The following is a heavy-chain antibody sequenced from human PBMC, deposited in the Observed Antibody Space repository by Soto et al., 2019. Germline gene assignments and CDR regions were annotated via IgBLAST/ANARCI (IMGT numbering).Heavy chain of an antibody. CDR2: IYYSGST. D-gene: IGHD3-3*01. V-gene: IGHV4-31*03. J-gene: IGHJ5*02. Sequence: PSETRSLTCTVAGVAISSGGYYWSWIRQHPGKCLEWIGYIYYSGSTYYNPSLKSRVTISVDTSKNQFSLKLSSVTAADTAVYYCARGGGLTISGVVLNWFDPWGQGTLVTVYS. CDR3: ARGGGLTISGVVLNWFDP. CDR1: GVAISSGGYY.